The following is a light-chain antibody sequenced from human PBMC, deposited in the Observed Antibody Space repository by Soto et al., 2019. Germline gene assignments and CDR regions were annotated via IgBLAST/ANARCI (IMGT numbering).Light chain of an antibody. J-gene: IGKJ2*01. Sequence: DIGMTQSPDFLAVSLGERATITCKSSQNVLYRSRNKSYLAWYQQRPGQPPRLLLYWASTRESGVPDRFIGSGSETDFTLTISSLQAGDEAIYHCQQYYNTPYTFGQGTTLEIK. CDR1: QNVLYRSRNKSY. V-gene: IGKV4-1*01. CDR2: WAS. CDR3: QQYYNTPYT.